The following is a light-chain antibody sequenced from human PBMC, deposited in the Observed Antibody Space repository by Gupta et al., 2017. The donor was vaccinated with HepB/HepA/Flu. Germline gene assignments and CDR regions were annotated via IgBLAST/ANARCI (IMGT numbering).Light chain of an antibody. V-gene: IGKV3-15*01. CDR3: QQYNSWPLT. CDR1: QSISAN. Sequence: EIVMTQSPATLSVSPGERATLSCRTSQSISANLGWFQQKPGQAPRPLIYDASIRASGVPARFSGSGSGTEFTLTISSLQSEDFAIYYCQQYNSWPLTFGQGTQVEIK. J-gene: IGKJ5*01. CDR2: DAS.